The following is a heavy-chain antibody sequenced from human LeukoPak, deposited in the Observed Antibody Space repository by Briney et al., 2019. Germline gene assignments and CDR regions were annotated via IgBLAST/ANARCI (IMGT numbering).Heavy chain of an antibody. CDR2: INHSGST. CDR1: GGSFSGYD. V-gene: IGHV4-34*01. Sequence: SETLSLTCAVYGGSFSGYDWSWIRQPPGKGLEWIGEINHSGSTNYNPSLTSRVTISVDTYKTQFSMKLSSVTAADTAVYYCARVGSTSSLYYFDYWGQGTLVTVSS. CDR3: ARVGSTSSLYYFDY. J-gene: IGHJ4*02. D-gene: IGHD2-2*01.